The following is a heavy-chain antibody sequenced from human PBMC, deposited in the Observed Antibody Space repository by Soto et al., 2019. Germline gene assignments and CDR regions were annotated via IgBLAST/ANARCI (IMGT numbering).Heavy chain of an antibody. CDR3: ARGATGGFYMIDY. CDR2: INSDGSST. D-gene: IGHD3-10*01. Sequence: GGSLRLSCAASGFTFSNYWMHWVRQAPGKGLVWVSRINSDGSSTSYEDSVKGRFTISRDNAKNTLYLQMNSPRAEDTAVYYCARGATGGFYMIDYWGQGTLVTVSS. V-gene: IGHV3-74*01. CDR1: GFTFSNYW. J-gene: IGHJ4*02.